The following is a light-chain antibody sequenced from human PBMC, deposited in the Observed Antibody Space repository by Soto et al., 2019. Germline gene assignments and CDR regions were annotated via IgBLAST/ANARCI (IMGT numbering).Light chain of an antibody. CDR1: QSVSGY. CDR3: QKYNNWPQIN. V-gene: IGKV3-11*01. CDR2: DGS. Sequence: ELVWPQSPATLSLSPGERAPLSRRASQSVSGYLAWYQQKPGQAHRLLIYDGSHRAAGIPDRFSGSGSGTDFTLTIRSLKSEDFAVYYCQKYNNWPQINVGQGTQREIK. J-gene: IGKJ5*01.